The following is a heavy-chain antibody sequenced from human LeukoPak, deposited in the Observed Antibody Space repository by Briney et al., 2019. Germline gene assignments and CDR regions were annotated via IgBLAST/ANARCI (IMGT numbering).Heavy chain of an antibody. D-gene: IGHD2-15*01. CDR2: IYYSGGT. V-gene: IGHV4-59*12. J-gene: IGHJ4*02. CDR3: ARGGTTPYYFDD. CDR1: GGSINNYY. Sequence: PSETLSLTCTVSGGSINNYYWSWIRQPPGKGLEWIGYIYYSGGTNYNPSLKNRVTMSVDTSKNQFSLKLSSVTAADTAVYYCARGGTTPYYFDDWGQGTLVTVSS.